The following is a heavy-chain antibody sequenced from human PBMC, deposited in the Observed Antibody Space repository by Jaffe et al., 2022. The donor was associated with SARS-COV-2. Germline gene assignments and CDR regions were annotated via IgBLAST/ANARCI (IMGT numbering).Heavy chain of an antibody. V-gene: IGHV3-30-3*01. CDR2: ISYDGSNK. Sequence: QVQLVESGGGVVQPGRSLRLSCAASGFTFSSYAMHWVRQAPGKGLEWVAVISYDGSNKYYADSVKGRFTISRDNSKNTLYLQMNSLRAEDTAVYYCARVFPIQNVGRGAFDIWGQGTMVTVSS. D-gene: IGHD2-2*02. CDR1: GFTFSSYA. J-gene: IGHJ3*02. CDR3: ARVFPIQNVGRGAFDI.